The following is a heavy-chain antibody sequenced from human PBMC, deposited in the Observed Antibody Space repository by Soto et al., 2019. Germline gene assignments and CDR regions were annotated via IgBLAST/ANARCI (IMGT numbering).Heavy chain of an antibody. D-gene: IGHD1-20*01. CDR1: GGTFSKSG. CDR2: IMPTSGRP. CDR3: ARDTITGPSPPRGYFAL. V-gene: IGHV1-69*06. J-gene: IGHJ2*01. Sequence: QVQLVPSGAEVKKPGSSVKVSCKASGGTFSKSGISWVRQAPGHGLECMGVIMPTSGRPDYAQKFQGRVIITSTKSTSTANRELSGQTSKDRAVYYCARDTITGPSPPRGYFALWGRRTLVTLSS.